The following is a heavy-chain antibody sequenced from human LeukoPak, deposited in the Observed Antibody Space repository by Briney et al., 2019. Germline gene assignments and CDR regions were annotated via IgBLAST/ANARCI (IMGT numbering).Heavy chain of an antibody. CDR1: GFSFSSYE. CDR3: ARETDYYDSTYDY. CDR2: ISSGGSTT. V-gene: IGHV3-48*03. Sequence: GGSLRLSFAASGFSFSSYEMNWVRQAPGKGLEWVSYISSGGSTTYYADSVKGRFTIFRDNAKKSLYLQMNSLRVEDTAVYYCARETDYYDSTYDYWGQGTLVTVSS. J-gene: IGHJ4*02. D-gene: IGHD3-22*01.